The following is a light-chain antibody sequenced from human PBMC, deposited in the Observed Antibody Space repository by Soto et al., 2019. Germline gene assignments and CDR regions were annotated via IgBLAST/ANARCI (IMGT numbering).Light chain of an antibody. V-gene: IGKV1-39*01. CDR1: QSITTW. Sequence: DIQMTQSPSTVSAYVGDSVTITCRASQSITTWLAWYQQRPGKAPKFLIYDASNLQSGVPSRFSGGGSGTDFTLTISSLQPEDFATYYCQQSYSTPRTFGQGTKVDNK. CDR2: DAS. CDR3: QQSYSTPRT. J-gene: IGKJ1*01.